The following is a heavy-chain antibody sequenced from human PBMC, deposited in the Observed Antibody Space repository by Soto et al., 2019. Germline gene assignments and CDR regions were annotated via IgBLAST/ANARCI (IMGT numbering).Heavy chain of an antibody. Sequence: QVQLVQSGAEVKKPGSSVKVSCKASGGTFSSYAISWVRQAPGQGLEWMGGIIPIFGTANYAQKFQGRVTITADESTSTAYLELSGLRSEDTAVYYCAREYCSGDSCYSSAFWFDPWAQGTLVTVSS. D-gene: IGHD2-15*01. CDR2: IIPIFGTA. J-gene: IGHJ5*02. CDR3: AREYCSGDSCYSSAFWFDP. CDR1: GGTFSSYA. V-gene: IGHV1-69*01.